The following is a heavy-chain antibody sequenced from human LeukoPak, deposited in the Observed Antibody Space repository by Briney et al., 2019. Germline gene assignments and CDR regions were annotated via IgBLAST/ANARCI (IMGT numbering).Heavy chain of an antibody. CDR1: GFSFSSYA. J-gene: IGHJ6*02. D-gene: IGHD6-13*01. V-gene: IGHV3-23*01. Sequence: GGSLRLSCAASGFSFSSYAMSWVRQVPGKGLEGVSAISSSGGSTYYADSVKGRFTISRDNSKNTLYLQMNSLRAEDTAVYYCAKGLSRSWSYYSYGMDVWGQGTTVTVSS. CDR2: ISSSGGST. CDR3: AKGLSRSWSYYSYGMDV.